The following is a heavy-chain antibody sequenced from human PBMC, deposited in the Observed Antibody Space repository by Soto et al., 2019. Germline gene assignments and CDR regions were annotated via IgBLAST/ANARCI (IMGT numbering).Heavy chain of an antibody. Sequence: EVQLLESGGGLVQPGGSLRLSCAVSGFTFSTYAMSWVRQAPGKGLEWLSAITPGGDWAWYADSVKGRSTISRDNSKNTLYLQMDSLRAEDTALSYCAKGSASARPYYFDFRGQGTLVTVSS. CDR3: AKGSASARPYYFDF. J-gene: IGHJ4*02. CDR2: ITPGGDWA. V-gene: IGHV3-23*01. CDR1: GFTFSTYA. D-gene: IGHD6-6*01.